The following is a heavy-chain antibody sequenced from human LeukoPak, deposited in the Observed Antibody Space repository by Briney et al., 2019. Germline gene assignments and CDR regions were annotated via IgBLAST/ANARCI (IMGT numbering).Heavy chain of an antibody. Sequence: ASVKVSCKASGYTLTGYYMHWVRQAPGQGLEWMGWINPNSGGTNYAQKFQGRVTMTRDTSISTAYMELSRLRSDDTAVYYCARDGITGITMVRGVIYYYYYMDVWGKGTTVTISS. CDR3: ARDGITGITMVRGVIYYYYYMDV. CDR2: INPNSGGT. V-gene: IGHV1-2*02. D-gene: IGHD3-10*01. CDR1: GYTLTGYY. J-gene: IGHJ6*03.